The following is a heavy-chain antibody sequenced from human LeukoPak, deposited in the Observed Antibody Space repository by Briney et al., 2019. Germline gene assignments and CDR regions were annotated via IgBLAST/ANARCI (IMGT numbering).Heavy chain of an antibody. D-gene: IGHD6-13*01. Sequence: GGSLRLSCAASGFTFSTYATSWVRQAPGKGLEWVSGISGSDGNTYYADSVKGRFTISRDNSKNTLYLRMDSLRVEDTAVYYCAKGSSPLGHFDYWGQGTLVTVSS. CDR1: GFTFSTYA. CDR3: AKGSSPLGHFDY. J-gene: IGHJ4*02. V-gene: IGHV3-23*01. CDR2: ISGSDGNT.